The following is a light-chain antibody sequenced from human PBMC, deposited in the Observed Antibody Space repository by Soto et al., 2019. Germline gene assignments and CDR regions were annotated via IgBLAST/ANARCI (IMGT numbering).Light chain of an antibody. V-gene: IGLV1-44*01. Sequence: QAVVTQPPSASGTPGQRVTISCSGSSSNIGSNTVNWYQQLPGTAPKLLIYSNNQRPSGVPDRFSGSKSGTSASLAIGGLQSEDEADDYCAAWDDSLNGPLYVFGTGTKLTVL. CDR1: SSNIGSNT. J-gene: IGLJ1*01. CDR2: SNN. CDR3: AAWDDSLNGPLYV.